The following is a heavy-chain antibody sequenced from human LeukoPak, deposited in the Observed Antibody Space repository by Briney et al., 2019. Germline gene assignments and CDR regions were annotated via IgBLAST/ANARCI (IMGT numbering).Heavy chain of an antibody. Sequence: SGTLSLTCTVSGVSISSSSYHWGWIRQPPGKGLEWIASIYYSGSTYYSPSLKSRVTISVDTSKNQFSLKMSSVIAADTAVYYCASLLTYLVYWGEGTLVTVSS. J-gene: IGHJ4*02. CDR2: IYYSGST. CDR1: GVSISSSSYH. CDR3: ASLLTYLVY. D-gene: IGHD3-9*01. V-gene: IGHV4-39*01.